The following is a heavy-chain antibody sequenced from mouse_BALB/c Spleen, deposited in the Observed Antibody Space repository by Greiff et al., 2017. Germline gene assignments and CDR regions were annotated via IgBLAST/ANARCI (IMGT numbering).Heavy chain of an antibody. J-gene: IGHJ2*01. CDR1: GYSFTGYT. Sequence: VQLKESGPELVKPGASMKISCKASGYSFTGYTMNWVKQSHGKNLEWIGLINPYNGGTSYNQKFKGKATLTVDKSSSTAYMELLSRTSEDSAVYYCAIYYGNYGFDYWGQGTTLTVSS. CDR3: AIYYGNYGFDY. CDR2: INPYNGGT. D-gene: IGHD2-1*01. V-gene: IGHV1-18*01.